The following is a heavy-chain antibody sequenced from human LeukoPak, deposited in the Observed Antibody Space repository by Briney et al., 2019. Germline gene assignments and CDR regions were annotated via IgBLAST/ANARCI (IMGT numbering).Heavy chain of an antibody. V-gene: IGHV3-21*01. J-gene: IGHJ4*02. Sequence: GGSLRLSCAASGFTFSSYSMNWVRQAPGKGLERVSSISSSSSYIYYADSVKGRFTISRDNAKNSLYLQMNSLRAEDTTVYYCARKRCDYYDSSGYCCYFDYWGQGTLVTVSS. CDR1: GFTFSSYS. CDR3: ARKRCDYYDSSGYCCYFDY. CDR2: ISSSSSYI. D-gene: IGHD3-22*01.